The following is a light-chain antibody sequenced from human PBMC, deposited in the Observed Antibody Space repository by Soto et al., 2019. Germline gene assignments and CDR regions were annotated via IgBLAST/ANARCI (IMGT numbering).Light chain of an antibody. CDR3: AAWYDSLNGRYV. CDR1: ISNIGTKT. V-gene: IGLV1-44*01. Sequence: QSVLTQPPSASATPGQRVSISCSGSISNIGTKTVNWYQQLPGTAPKLLIYSNDQRPSGVPDRFSASKSGTSASLAISGLQSEDEADYYCAAWYDSLNGRYVFGTGTKVTVL. CDR2: SND. J-gene: IGLJ1*01.